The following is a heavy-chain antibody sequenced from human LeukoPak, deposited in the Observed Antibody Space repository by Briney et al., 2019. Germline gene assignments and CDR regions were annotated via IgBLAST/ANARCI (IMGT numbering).Heavy chain of an antibody. Sequence: PGRSLRLSCAASGFTFSSYEMNWVRQAPGKGLEWVSYISSSGSTIYYADSVKGRFTISRDNAKNSLYLQMNSLRAEDTAVYYCARDRRADYGDYVEYFDYWGQGTLVTVSS. CDR1: GFTFSSYE. D-gene: IGHD4-17*01. V-gene: IGHV3-48*03. CDR3: ARDRRADYGDYVEYFDY. CDR2: ISSSGSTI. J-gene: IGHJ4*02.